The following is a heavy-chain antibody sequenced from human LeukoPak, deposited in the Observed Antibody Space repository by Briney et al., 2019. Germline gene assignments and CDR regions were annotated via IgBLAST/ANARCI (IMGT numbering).Heavy chain of an antibody. Sequence: ASVKVSCKASGYTFTGYYMHWVRQAPGQGLEWMGWINPNSGGTNYAQKFQGRVTMTRDTSISTAYMELSRLRSDDTAVYYCARAPVVVTAISYYFDYWGQGTLVTVSS. CDR1: GYTFTGYY. D-gene: IGHD2-21*02. J-gene: IGHJ4*02. CDR3: ARAPVVVTAISYYFDY. CDR2: INPNSGGT. V-gene: IGHV1-2*02.